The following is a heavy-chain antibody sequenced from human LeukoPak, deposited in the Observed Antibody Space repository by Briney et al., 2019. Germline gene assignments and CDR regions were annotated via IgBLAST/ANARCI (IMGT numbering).Heavy chain of an antibody. V-gene: IGHV4-39*07. Sequence: SETLSLTCTVSGGSISSSSYYWGWIRQPPGKGLEWTGSISYSGSTYYNPSLKSRVAISVDTSKNQFSLKLISVTAADTAVYYCARAPGSPYCSGGSCYSYFGRRKPRNWFDPWGQGTLVTVSS. D-gene: IGHD2-15*01. CDR3: ARAPGSPYCSGGSCYSYFGRRKPRNWFDP. CDR1: GGSISSSSYY. J-gene: IGHJ5*02. CDR2: ISYSGST.